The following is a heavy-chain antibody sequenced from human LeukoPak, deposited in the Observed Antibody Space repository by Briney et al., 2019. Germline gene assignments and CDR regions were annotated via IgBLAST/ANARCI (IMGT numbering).Heavy chain of an antibody. Sequence: GESLRISCKGSGYNFTNYWISWVRQMPGKGLEWMGSIDPSDSYTNYSPSFQGHFTISADKSISTAYLQWGSLKAPDTAMYYCTRQRSGWHLDFWGQGTLVTVSS. CDR3: TRQRSGWHLDF. CDR1: GYNFTNYW. J-gene: IGHJ4*02. D-gene: IGHD6-19*01. CDR2: IDPSDSYT. V-gene: IGHV5-10-1*01.